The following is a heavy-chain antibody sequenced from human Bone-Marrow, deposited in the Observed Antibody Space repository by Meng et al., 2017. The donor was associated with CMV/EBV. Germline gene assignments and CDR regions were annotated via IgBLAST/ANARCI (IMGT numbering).Heavy chain of an antibody. D-gene: IGHD3-3*01. V-gene: IGHV3-21*01. CDR3: ARMTIFGFDY. Sequence: GGSLTLSCAASGFTFSSYSMNWVRQAPGKGLEWVPSISSSSSYIYYADSVKGRFTIPRNNAKNPLYLQMNSLRAEDTAVYYCARMTIFGFDYWGQGTLVTVSS. J-gene: IGHJ4*02. CDR1: GFTFSSYS. CDR2: ISSSSSYI.